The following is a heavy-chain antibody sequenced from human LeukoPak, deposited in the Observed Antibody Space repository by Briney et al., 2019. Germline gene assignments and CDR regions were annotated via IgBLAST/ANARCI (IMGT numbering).Heavy chain of an antibody. J-gene: IGHJ6*03. CDR3: ARVGYQLLDYYYYYMDV. CDR1: GFTFSSYS. CDR2: ISSSSSYI. D-gene: IGHD2-2*01. Sequence: GGSLRLSCAASGFTFSSYSMNWVRQAPGKGLEWVSSISSSSSYIYYADSVKGRFTISRDNAKNSLYLQMNSLRAEDTAVYYCARVGYQLLDYYYYYMDVWGKGTTVTVSS. V-gene: IGHV3-21*01.